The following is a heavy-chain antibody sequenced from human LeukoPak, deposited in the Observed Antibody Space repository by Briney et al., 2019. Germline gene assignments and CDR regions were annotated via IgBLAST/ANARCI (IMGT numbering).Heavy chain of an antibody. CDR1: GGSISSSSYY. CDR3: ARQGYRYYYDSSGYRYFDY. D-gene: IGHD3-22*01. J-gene: IGHJ4*02. V-gene: IGHV4-39*01. CDR2: IYYSGST. Sequence: SETLSLTCTVSGGSISSSSYYWGWIHQPPGKGLEWIGSIYYSGSTYYNPSLKSRVTISVDTSKNQFSLKLSSVTAADTAVYYCARQGYRYYYDSSGYRYFDYWGQGTLVTVSS.